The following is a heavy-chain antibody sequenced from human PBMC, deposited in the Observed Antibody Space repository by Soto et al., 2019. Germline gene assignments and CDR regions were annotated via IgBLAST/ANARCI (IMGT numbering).Heavy chain of an antibody. CDR2: IYPGDSDT. Sequence: GESLKISCKGSGYSFTSYWIGWVRQMPGKGLEWMGIIYPGDSDTRYSPSFQGQVTISADKSISTAYLQWSSLKASDTAMYYCATYYYDSSGYYPIYFDYWGQGTLVTVSS. CDR1: GYSFTSYW. D-gene: IGHD3-22*01. V-gene: IGHV5-51*01. J-gene: IGHJ4*02. CDR3: ATYYYDSSGYYPIYFDY.